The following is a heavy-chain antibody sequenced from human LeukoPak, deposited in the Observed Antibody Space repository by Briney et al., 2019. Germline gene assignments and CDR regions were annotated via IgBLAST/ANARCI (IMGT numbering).Heavy chain of an antibody. D-gene: IGHD2-21*01. J-gene: IGHJ4*02. CDR1: GGTFSSYT. V-gene: IGHV1-69*04. Sequence: SVKVSCKASGGTFSSYTISLVRQARGQGLEWMGRISPILGIANYAQKFQGRVTITADKSTSTAYMELSSLRSEDTAVNYCARDPIVVVKNQSYYFDYWGQGTLVTVSS. CDR2: ISPILGIA. CDR3: ARDPIVVVKNQSYYFDY.